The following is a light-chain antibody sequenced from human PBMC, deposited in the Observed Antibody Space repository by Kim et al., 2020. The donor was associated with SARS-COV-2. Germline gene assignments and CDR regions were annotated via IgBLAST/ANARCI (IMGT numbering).Light chain of an antibody. CDR3: CSYAGSSTWV. Sequence: GPAVTIPCAVGSSDVGGYNLVSWYQQNPGTAPKVLFYEVTKRPSGVSDRFSGSKSGSTASLTISGLQGEDEADYYCCSYAGSSTWVFGGGTQLTVL. J-gene: IGLJ3*02. CDR1: SSDVGGYNL. V-gene: IGLV2-23*02. CDR2: EVT.